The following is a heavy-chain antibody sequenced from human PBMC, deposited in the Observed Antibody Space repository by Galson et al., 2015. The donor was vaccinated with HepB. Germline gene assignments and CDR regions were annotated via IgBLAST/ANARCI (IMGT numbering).Heavy chain of an antibody. CDR1: GFTFSSYA. CDR2: ISYDGSNK. Sequence: SLRLSCAASGFTFSSYAMHWVRQAPGKGLEWVAVISYDGSNKYYADSVKGRFTISRDNSKNTLYLQMNSLRAEDTAVYYCARTRYYDILTGYLDGYWGQGTLVTVSS. V-gene: IGHV3-30*04. J-gene: IGHJ4*02. D-gene: IGHD3-9*01. CDR3: ARTRYYDILTGYLDGY.